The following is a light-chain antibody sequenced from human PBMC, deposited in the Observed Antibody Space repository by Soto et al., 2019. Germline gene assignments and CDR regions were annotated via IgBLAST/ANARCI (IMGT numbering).Light chain of an antibody. Sequence: EIVLTQSPATLSLSPGERATLSCRASQSVSSYLAWYQQKPGQAPRLLIYDASNRATGIPDRFSGSGSGTDFTLTISRLEPEDSAFYYCQQRSNWPRYTFGQGTKLEIK. CDR1: QSVSSY. CDR2: DAS. CDR3: QQRSNWPRYT. J-gene: IGKJ2*01. V-gene: IGKV3-11*01.